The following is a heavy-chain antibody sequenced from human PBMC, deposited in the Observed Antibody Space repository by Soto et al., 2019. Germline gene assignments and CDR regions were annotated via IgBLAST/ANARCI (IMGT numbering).Heavy chain of an antibody. CDR1: ESIFSGYG. D-gene: IGHD3-16*02. CDR3: AKARCYTSDCYVPDS. CDR2: IRYDGTNI. V-gene: IGHV3-30*02. J-gene: IGHJ4*02. Sequence: PGGSLRLSCVVSESIFSGYGMHWVRQAPGKGLEWVAIIRYDGTNIYYADSVKGRFAISRDNSKNTLYLQMDSLRAEDTAMYYCAKARCYTSDCYVPDSWGQGTLVTVSS.